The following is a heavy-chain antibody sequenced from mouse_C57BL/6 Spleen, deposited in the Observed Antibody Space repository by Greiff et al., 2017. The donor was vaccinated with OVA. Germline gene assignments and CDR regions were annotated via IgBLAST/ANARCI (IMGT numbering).Heavy chain of an antibody. CDR1: GFSLTSYA. V-gene: IGHV2-9-1*01. CDR2: IWTGGGT. CDR3: ARHYYGSSYDAMDY. D-gene: IGHD1-1*01. J-gene: IGHJ4*01. Sequence: VKLQESGPGLVAPSQSLSITCTVSGFSLTSYAISWVRQPPGKGLEWLGVIWTGGGTNYNSALKSRLSISKDNSKSQVFLKMNSLQTDDTARYYCARHYYGSSYDAMDYWGQGTSVTVSS.